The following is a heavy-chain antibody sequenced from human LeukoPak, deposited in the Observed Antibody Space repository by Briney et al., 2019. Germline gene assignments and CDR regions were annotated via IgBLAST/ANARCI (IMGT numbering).Heavy chain of an antibody. J-gene: IGHJ4*02. Sequence: GGSLRLSCAASGFTFSSYAMHWVRQAPGKGLEWVAVISYDGSNKYYADSVRGRFTISRDNSKNTLYLQMNSLRAEDTAVYYCARSLWFGEFELDYWGQGTLVTVSS. V-gene: IGHV3-30*04. CDR3: ARSLWFGEFELDY. CDR2: ISYDGSNK. D-gene: IGHD3-10*01. CDR1: GFTFSSYA.